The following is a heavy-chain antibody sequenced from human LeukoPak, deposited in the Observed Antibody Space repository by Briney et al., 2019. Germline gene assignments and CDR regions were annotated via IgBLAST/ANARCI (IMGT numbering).Heavy chain of an antibody. D-gene: IGHD6-13*01. Sequence: GESLKISCNGSGYXFTSYWICWVRQMPGKGLEWMGIIYPGDSDTRYSPSFQGQVTISADKSISTAYLQWSSLKASDTAMYYCARRSYSSSWYYFDYWGQGTLVTVSS. CDR2: IYPGDSDT. V-gene: IGHV5-51*01. CDR3: ARRSYSSSWYYFDY. CDR1: GYXFTSYW. J-gene: IGHJ4*02.